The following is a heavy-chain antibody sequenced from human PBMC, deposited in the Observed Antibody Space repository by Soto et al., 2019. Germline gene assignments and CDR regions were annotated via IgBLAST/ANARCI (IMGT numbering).Heavy chain of an antibody. CDR3: ARGIVATETFDH. Sequence: QLRLQESGPGLVKPSETLSLTCTVSGVSMISYSWSCIRQPPGRGLEWIGFIYYAGSTKYNPSLTLRVTGSLDTSTNQFSLTVTTVTAADTAVYYFARGIVATETFDHLGPGSLVTVSS. D-gene: IGHD2-15*01. J-gene: IGHJ4*01. CDR2: IYYAGST. V-gene: IGHV4-59*08. CDR1: GVSMISYS.